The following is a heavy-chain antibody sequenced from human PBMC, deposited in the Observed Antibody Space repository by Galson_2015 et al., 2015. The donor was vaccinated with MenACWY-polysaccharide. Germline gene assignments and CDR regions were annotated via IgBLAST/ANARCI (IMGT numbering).Heavy chain of an antibody. CDR2: INGDGSAT. CDR3: ARAGGKYCSGAGCNFNWFDP. CDR1: GFTLSTYW. J-gene: IGHJ5*02. V-gene: IGHV3-74*01. D-gene: IGHD2-15*01. Sequence: SLRLSCAASGFTLSTYWMHWVRQGPGKGLVWVSRINGDGSATSYADSVKGRFTISRDNTKNTLYLEMNSLRAEDTAVYYCARAGGKYCSGAGCNFNWFDPWGQGTLVIVSS.